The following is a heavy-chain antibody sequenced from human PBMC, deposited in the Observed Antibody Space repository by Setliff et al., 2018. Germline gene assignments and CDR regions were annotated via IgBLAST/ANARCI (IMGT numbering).Heavy chain of an antibody. CDR2: IYPRDSDV. CDR1: GYSFTSQW. CDR3: ARESYDSSGYIYYFDY. V-gene: IGHV5-51*01. D-gene: IGHD3-22*01. Sequence: PGESLKISCPASGYSFTSQWIGWVRQTPERGLEWIGIIYPRDSDVQYNPSFEGHISIATDNSISTAYLQWSNLKTSDTAMYYCARESYDSSGYIYYFDYWGQGTLVTVSS. J-gene: IGHJ4*02.